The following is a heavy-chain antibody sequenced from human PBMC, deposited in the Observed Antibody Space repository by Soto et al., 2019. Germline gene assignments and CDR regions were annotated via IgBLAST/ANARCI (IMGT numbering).Heavy chain of an antibody. D-gene: IGHD3-10*01. CDR2: ISSSSSYI. J-gene: IGHJ3*02. CDR1: GFTFSSYS. Sequence: GGSLRLSCAASGFTFSSYSMNWVRQAPGKGLEWVSSISSSSSYIYYADSVKGRFTISRDNAKNSLYLQMNSLRAEDTAVYYCARVYYYGSATIGGGAFDIWGQGTMVTVSS. CDR3: ARVYYYGSATIGGGAFDI. V-gene: IGHV3-21*01.